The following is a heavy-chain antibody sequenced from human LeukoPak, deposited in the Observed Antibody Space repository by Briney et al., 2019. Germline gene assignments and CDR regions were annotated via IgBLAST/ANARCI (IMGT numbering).Heavy chain of an antibody. CDR2: ISSNGGST. CDR1: GFTFSSYA. CDR3: ARGQNASDTDVDTAMVDDAFDI. D-gene: IGHD5-18*01. Sequence: PGGSLRLSCAASGFTFSSYAMHWVRQAPGKGLDYVSAISSNGGSTYYANSVKGRFTISRDNSKNTLYLQMGSLRAEDMAVYYYARGQNASDTDVDTAMVDDAFDIWGRGTMVTVSS. V-gene: IGHV3-64*01. J-gene: IGHJ3*02.